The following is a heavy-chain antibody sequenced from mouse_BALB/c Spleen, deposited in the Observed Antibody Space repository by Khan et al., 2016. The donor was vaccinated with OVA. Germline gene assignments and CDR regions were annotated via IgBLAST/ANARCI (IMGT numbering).Heavy chain of an antibody. V-gene: IGHV3-2*02. Sequence: EVKLLESGPGLVKPSQSLSLTYTVTGYSITTDYAWNWLRQFPGNKLEWMGFISYSGNTKYNPSLKSRISITRDTSKNQFFLQLKSVTTEDTARYYCARVYGGDFDYWGQGTTLTVSS. CDR1: GYSITTDYA. J-gene: IGHJ2*01. D-gene: IGHD1-1*01. CDR3: ARVYGGDFDY. CDR2: ISYSGNT.